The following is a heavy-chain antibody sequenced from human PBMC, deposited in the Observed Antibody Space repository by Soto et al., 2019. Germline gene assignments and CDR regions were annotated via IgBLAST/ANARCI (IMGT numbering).Heavy chain of an antibody. CDR1: GFTFSSYA. CDR3: ARRRYYYDSSGLDAFDI. D-gene: IGHD3-22*01. Sequence: GGSLRLSCAASGFTFSSYAMHWVRQAPGKGLEYVSAISSNGGSTYYANSVKGRFTISRDNSKNTLYLQMGSLRAEDMAVYYCARRRYYYDSSGLDAFDIWGQATMVTVSS. J-gene: IGHJ3*02. V-gene: IGHV3-64*01. CDR2: ISSNGGST.